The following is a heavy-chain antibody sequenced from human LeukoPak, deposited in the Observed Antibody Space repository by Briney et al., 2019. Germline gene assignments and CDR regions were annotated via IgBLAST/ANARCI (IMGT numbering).Heavy chain of an antibody. CDR3: VRLYKIEGADL. CDR1: GFTFSTYW. V-gene: IGHV3-74*01. CDR2: IRNDGTTT. Sequence: GGSLRLSYAASGFTFSTYWMHWVRQTPGKGLVWVSSIRNDGTTTNYADSVKGRFTISRDNAKNTLYLQMNSLRAEDTAVYYCVRLYKIEGADLWGRGTLVTVSS. J-gene: IGHJ2*01. D-gene: IGHD1-14*01.